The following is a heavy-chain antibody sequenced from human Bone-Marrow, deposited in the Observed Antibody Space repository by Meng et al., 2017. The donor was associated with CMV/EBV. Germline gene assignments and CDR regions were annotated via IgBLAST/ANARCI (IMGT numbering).Heavy chain of an antibody. V-gene: IGHV4-39*07. Sequence: SETLSLTCTVSGGSISSSSYYWGWIRQPPGKGLEWIGSIYYSGSTYYNPSLKSRVTISVDTSKNQFSLKLSSVTAADTAVYYCAKGSSSPYYFDYWGQGTLVTVSS. CDR2: IYYSGST. CDR3: AKGSSSPYYFDY. J-gene: IGHJ4*02. CDR1: GGSISSSSYY. D-gene: IGHD6-6*01.